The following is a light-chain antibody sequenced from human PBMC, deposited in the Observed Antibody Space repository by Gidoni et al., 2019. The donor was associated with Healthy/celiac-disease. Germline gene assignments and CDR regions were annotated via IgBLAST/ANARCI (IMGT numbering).Light chain of an antibody. CDR2: GAS. J-gene: IGKJ2*01. CDR1: QSVSSSY. V-gene: IGKV3-20*01. CDR3: QQYGSSRYT. Sequence: EIVLTQSPGTLSLSPGERATLSCRASQSVSSSYLAWYQQKPGQAPRLIIYGASSRATGIPDRFSGSGSGTDFTLTISRLEPEDFAVYYCQQYGSSRYTFXQXTKLEIK.